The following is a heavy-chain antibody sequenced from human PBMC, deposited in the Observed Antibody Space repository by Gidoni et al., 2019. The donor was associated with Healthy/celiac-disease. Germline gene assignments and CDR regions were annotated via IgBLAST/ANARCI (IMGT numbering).Heavy chain of an antibody. CDR3: ARHRITMVRGGAFDI. J-gene: IGHJ3*02. Sequence: EVQLVQSGAEVKKPGEYLKIYCKGSGYSFTSYWIGWVRQMPGKGLEWMGIIYPGDSDTRYSPSFQGQVTISADKSISTAYLQWSSLKASDTAMYYCARHRITMVRGGAFDIWGQGTMVTVSS. V-gene: IGHV5-51*01. D-gene: IGHD3-10*01. CDR2: IYPGDSDT. CDR1: GYSFTSYW.